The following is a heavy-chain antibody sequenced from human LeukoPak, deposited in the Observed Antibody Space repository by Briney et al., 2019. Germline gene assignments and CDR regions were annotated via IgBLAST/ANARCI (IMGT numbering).Heavy chain of an antibody. J-gene: IGHJ6*04. Sequence: GRSLRLSCAASGFTFSSYGIHWVRQAPGKGLEWVAVISHDGSSKYYGDSVKGRFTTSRDNSKNTLYLQMDSLRAEDTAVYHCAARYCSISACRASSHHCFDVWGKGTTVTVSS. CDR2: ISHDGSSK. CDR3: AARYCSISACRASSHHCFDV. D-gene: IGHD2-2*01. CDR1: GFTFSSYG. V-gene: IGHV3-30*03.